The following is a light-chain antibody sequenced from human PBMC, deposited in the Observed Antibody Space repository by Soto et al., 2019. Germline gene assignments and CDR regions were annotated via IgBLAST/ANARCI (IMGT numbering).Light chain of an antibody. CDR1: SSDVGGQNA. CDR3: CSYAGSSTVV. CDR2: DVS. V-gene: IGLV2-23*02. Sequence: QSALTQPASVSGSPGQSITISCTGTSSDVGGQNAVSWYQQHPGKAPKFMIYDVSKRPSGVSSRFSGSKSGNTASLTISGLQAEDEADYYFCSYAGSSTVVFGGGTKLTVL. J-gene: IGLJ2*01.